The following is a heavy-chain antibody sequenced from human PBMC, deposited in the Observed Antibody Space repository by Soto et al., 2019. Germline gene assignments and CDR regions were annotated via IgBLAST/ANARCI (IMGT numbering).Heavy chain of an antibody. CDR3: ARERIWSYGYGRGFDP. CDR2: TYYRSKWYN. V-gene: IGHV6-1*01. D-gene: IGHD5-18*01. J-gene: IGHJ5*02. Sequence: SQTLSLTCAISGDSVSSNSAAWYWIRQSPSRGLEWLGRTYYRSKWYNDYAVSVKSRITTNPDTSKNQFSLQLNSVTPEDTAVYYCARERIWSYGYGRGFDPWGQGTLVTVSS. CDR1: GDSVSSNSAA.